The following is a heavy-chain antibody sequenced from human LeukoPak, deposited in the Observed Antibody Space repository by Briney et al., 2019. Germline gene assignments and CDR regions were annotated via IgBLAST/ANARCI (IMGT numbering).Heavy chain of an antibody. CDR3: ASARLYSSSWYCYFDF. J-gene: IGHJ4*02. D-gene: IGHD6-13*01. CDR1: GMSFSSYE. CDR2: ISIGGTTI. V-gene: IGHV3-48*03. Sequence: GGSLTLSCSPSGMSFSSYEIKWVRQPPRKGLAWVSYISIGGTTIYYADSVKGRFTIYRDNAKNRLYMQMHNLRAEDTAVYYCASARLYSSSWYCYFDFWGRGTLVTVSS.